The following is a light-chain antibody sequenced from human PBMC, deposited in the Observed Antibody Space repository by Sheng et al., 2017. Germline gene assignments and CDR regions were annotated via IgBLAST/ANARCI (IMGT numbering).Light chain of an antibody. CDR1: SSDVRGYNY. Sequence: QSALTQPPSASGSPGQSVTFSCTGTSSDVRGYNYVSWYQHHPGKVPKLIIYEVNRRPSGVPDRFSGSKSGNTASLTVSGLQAEDEGDYYCSSYAGSNTVVFGGGTKLTVL. V-gene: IGLV2-8*01. CDR3: SSYAGSNTVV. CDR2: EVN. J-gene: IGLJ2*01.